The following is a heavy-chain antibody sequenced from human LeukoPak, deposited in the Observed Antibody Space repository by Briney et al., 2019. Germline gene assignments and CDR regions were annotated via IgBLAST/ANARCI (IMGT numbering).Heavy chain of an antibody. V-gene: IGHV4-59*01. J-gene: IGHJ4*02. Sequence: SETLSLTCTVSGASITNYYWSWIRQPPGKGLEWIGYIYYSGSTNYNPSLKSRVTISVDTSKNQFSLKLNSVTAADTAVYYCARDPGIPHYFDYWGQGTLVTVSS. CDR3: ARDPGIPHYFDY. CDR1: GASITNYY. D-gene: IGHD3-10*01. CDR2: IYYSGST.